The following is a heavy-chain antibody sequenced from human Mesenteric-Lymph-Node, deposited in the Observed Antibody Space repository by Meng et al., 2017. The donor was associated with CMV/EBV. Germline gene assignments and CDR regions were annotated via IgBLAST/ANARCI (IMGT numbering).Heavy chain of an antibody. Sequence: SLRLSCAASGFTFSCYAMPWVRQAPGKGLEWVAVISYDGSNKYYADSVKGRFTISRDNSKNTLYLQMNSLRAEDTAVYYCARDPGRDYWGQGTLVTVSS. CDR3: ARDPGRDY. V-gene: IGHV3-30*04. CDR2: ISYDGSNK. J-gene: IGHJ4*02. CDR1: GFTFSCYA.